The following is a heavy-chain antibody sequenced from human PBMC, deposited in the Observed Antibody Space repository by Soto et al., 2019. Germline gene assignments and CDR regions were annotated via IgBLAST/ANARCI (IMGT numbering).Heavy chain of an antibody. CDR1: GYTFTSYY. CDR2: INPSGGST. D-gene: IGHD1-20*01. Sequence: GASVKVSCKASGYTFTSYYMHWVRQAPGQGLEWMGIINPSGGSTSYAQKFQGRVTMTRDTSTSTVYMELSSLRSEDTAVYYCARDQRSLDGPSSSRLTGTEPPTDYWGQGTLVTVSS. J-gene: IGHJ4*02. CDR3: ARDQRSLDGPSSSRLTGTEPPTDY. V-gene: IGHV1-46*03.